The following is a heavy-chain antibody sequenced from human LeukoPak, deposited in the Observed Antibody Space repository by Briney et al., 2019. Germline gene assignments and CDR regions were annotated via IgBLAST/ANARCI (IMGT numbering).Heavy chain of an antibody. D-gene: IGHD3-16*01. V-gene: IGHV1-69*06. J-gene: IGHJ6*03. Sequence: ASVKVSCKASGGTFSSYAISWVRQAPGQGLEWMGGIIPIFGTANYAQKFQGRVTITADKSTSTAYMELSSLRSEDTAVYYCAREGVTFELAHYYYYYMDVWGKGTTVTVSS. CDR3: AREGVTFELAHYYYYYMDV. CDR1: GGTFSSYA. CDR2: IIPIFGTA.